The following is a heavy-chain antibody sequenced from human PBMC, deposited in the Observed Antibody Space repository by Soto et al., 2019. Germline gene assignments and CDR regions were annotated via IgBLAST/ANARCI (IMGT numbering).Heavy chain of an antibody. D-gene: IGHD3-10*01. CDR1: GGTFSSYT. Sequence: QVQLVQSGAEVKKPGSSVKVSCKASGGTFSSYTISWVRQAPGQGLEWMGRIIPILGIANYAQKFQGRVTITAHNATSTAYMELSSLRSEDTAVYYCARSLHHHLITMVRGESFPFDPWGPGTLVTVSS. V-gene: IGHV1-69*02. CDR3: ARSLHHHLITMVRGESFPFDP. J-gene: IGHJ5*02. CDR2: IIPILGIA.